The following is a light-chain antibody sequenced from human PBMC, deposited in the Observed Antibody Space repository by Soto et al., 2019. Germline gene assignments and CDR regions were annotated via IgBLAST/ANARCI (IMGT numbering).Light chain of an antibody. CDR2: DVS. V-gene: IGKV1-5*01. CDR3: QQCDKLPLT. Sequence: DIQMTQSPSTLSASVGDRVTITCRASQTVSSWLAWYQQKPGKAPKLLIYDVSSLESGVPSRLSGSGSGTEFTPTISSLQPEDIATSYCQQCDKLPLTFGGGTKVDI. CDR1: QTVSSW. J-gene: IGKJ4*01.